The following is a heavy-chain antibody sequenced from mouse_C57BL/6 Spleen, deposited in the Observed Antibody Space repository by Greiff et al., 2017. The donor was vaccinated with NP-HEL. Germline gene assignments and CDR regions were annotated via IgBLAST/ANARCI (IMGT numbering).Heavy chain of an antibody. CDR1: GYTFTSYW. Sequence: VQLQQPGAELVKPGASVKLSCKASGYTFTSYWMQWVKQRPGQGLEWIGEIDPSDSYTNYNQKFKGKATLTVNTSSSTAYMQLSSLTSEDSAVYYYARRGQLRLQYFDYWGQGTTLTVSS. CDR3: ARRGQLRLQYFDY. V-gene: IGHV1-50*01. J-gene: IGHJ2*01. D-gene: IGHD3-2*02. CDR2: IDPSDSYT.